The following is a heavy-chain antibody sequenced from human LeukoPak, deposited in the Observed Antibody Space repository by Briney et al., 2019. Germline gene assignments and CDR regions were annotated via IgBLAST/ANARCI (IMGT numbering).Heavy chain of an antibody. CDR2: INESGAT. CDR1: GGSFRAYY. V-gene: IGHV4-34*01. Sequence: LETPSVTCVDPGGSFRAYYRCSIRERLGEGLEWVGEINESGATNYNQSLKSRLTMSIDTSKSQFSLKLSSVTAADTAIYYCVSSRRYSDVWGWFFGYWGQGTLVTVSS. J-gene: IGHJ4*02. CDR3: VSSRRYSDVWGWFFGY. D-gene: IGHD5-18*01.